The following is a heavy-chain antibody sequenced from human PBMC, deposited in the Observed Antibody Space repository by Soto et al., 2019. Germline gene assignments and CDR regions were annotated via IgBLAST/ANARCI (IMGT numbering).Heavy chain of an antibody. CDR3: AKDPRLDILTGPFDY. D-gene: IGHD3-9*01. Sequence: VQLVESGGGVVQPVRSLRLSCAASGFTFSSYGMHWVRQAPGKGLEWVAVISYDGSNKYYADSVKGRFTISRDNSKNTLYLQMNSLRAEDTAVYYCAKDPRLDILTGPFDYWGQGTLVTVSS. CDR2: ISYDGSNK. CDR1: GFTFSSYG. V-gene: IGHV3-30*18. J-gene: IGHJ4*02.